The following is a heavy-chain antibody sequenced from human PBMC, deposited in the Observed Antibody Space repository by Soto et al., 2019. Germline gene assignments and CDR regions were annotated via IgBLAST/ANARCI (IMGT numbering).Heavy chain of an antibody. CDR2: ISYDGTKE. CDR3: ARGQGISWYRSYLDY. J-gene: IGHJ4*01. V-gene: IGHV3-30-3*01. D-gene: IGHD6-13*01. Sequence: PGGSLRLSCAASGFTFTSYAMHWVRQAPGKGLEWVSVISYDGTKEYSGDSVKGRFTISRDNSKKTVFLQMNSLKPEDTAVYYCARGQGISWYRSYLDYWGHGVLVTVSS. CDR1: GFTFTSYA.